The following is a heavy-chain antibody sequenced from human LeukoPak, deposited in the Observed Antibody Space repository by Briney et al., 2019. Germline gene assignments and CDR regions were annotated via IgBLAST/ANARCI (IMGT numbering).Heavy chain of an antibody. V-gene: IGHV4-61*02. CDR2: IYTSGST. J-gene: IGHJ4*02. CDR3: ARVRTRIFDY. D-gene: IGHD2-15*01. Sequence: PSETLSLTCTVSGGSISSGSYYWSWIRQPAGKGLEWIGRIYTSGSTNYNPSLKSRVTISVDTSKNQFSLKLSSVTAADTAVYYCARVRTRIFDYWGQGTLVTVSS. CDR1: GGSISSGSYY.